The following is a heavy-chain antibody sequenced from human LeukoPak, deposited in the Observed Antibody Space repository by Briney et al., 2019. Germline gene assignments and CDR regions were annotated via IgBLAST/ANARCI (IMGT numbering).Heavy chain of an antibody. Sequence: PGGSLRLSCAASGFTFSSYAMSWVRQAPGKGLEWVSAISGSGGSTYYADSVKGRFTISRDNTKNSVYLQMNSLRAEDTAVYYCARDAPAGEKPEYFFDYWGQGTLVTVSS. J-gene: IGHJ4*02. CDR2: ISGSGGST. V-gene: IGHV3-23*01. CDR1: GFTFSSYA. CDR3: ARDAPAGEKPEYFFDY.